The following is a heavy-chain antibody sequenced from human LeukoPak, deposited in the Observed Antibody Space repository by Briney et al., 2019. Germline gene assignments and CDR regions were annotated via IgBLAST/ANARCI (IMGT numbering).Heavy chain of an antibody. CDR2: ITAGNGNT. Sequence: ASVKVSCKASGYSFTSYGIGWVRQAPRQGLEWMGWITAGNGNTNFAQNVQGRVTMTTDTSTSTAYMELRSLRSDDTAVYFCARDLARGYSYGYNAFDIWGQGTMVTVSS. V-gene: IGHV1-18*01. CDR3: ARDLARGYSYGYNAFDI. J-gene: IGHJ3*02. D-gene: IGHD5-18*01. CDR1: GYSFTSYG.